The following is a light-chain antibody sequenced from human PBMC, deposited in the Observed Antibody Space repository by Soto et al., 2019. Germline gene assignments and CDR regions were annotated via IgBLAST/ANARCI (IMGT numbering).Light chain of an antibody. CDR3: AAWDDSMSGRV. V-gene: IGLV1-47*02. Sequence: QSVLTQSPSTSGTPGQRVTISCSGNTANIGKNYVYWYQQFPGTDPKLLIYSDNQRPSWVPDRFSVSKYDTSASLAISGLRSEDEAVYYCAAWDDSMSGRVFGGGTKLTVL. CDR2: SDN. J-gene: IGLJ3*02. CDR1: TANIGKNY.